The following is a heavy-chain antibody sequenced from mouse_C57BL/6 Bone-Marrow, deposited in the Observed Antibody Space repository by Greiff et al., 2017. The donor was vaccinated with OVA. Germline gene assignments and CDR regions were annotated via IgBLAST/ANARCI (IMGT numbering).Heavy chain of an antibody. Sequence: EVHLVESGGGLVKPGGSLKLSCAASGFTFSSYAMSWVRQTPEKRLEWVATISDGGSYTYYPDNVKGRFTISRDNAKNNLYLQMSHLKSEDTAMYYCARDHYGSSYFDYWGQGTTLTVSS. CDR2: ISDGGSYT. V-gene: IGHV5-4*01. D-gene: IGHD1-1*01. J-gene: IGHJ2*01. CDR3: ARDHYGSSYFDY. CDR1: GFTFSSYA.